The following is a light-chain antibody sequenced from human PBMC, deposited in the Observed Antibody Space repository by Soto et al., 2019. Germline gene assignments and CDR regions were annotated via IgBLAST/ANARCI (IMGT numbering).Light chain of an antibody. J-gene: IGKJ4*01. CDR2: DAS. V-gene: IGKV3-11*01. CDR1: QPISNF. CDR3: QQRTDGVT. Sequence: EIVLTQSPASLSLSPGERANLSCRASQPISNFLAWYQQRPGQPPRLLIYDASKRATDIPARFSGSGSGADFTLTISSLEPEDFAVYYCQQRTDGVTFGGGTKVEIK.